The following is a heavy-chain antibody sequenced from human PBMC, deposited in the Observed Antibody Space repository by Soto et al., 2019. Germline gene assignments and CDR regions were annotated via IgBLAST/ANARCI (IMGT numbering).Heavy chain of an antibody. J-gene: IGHJ3*01. Sequence: QVQLQESGPRLVKPSETLSLTCSVSDSSMSPYYWTWFRQAPGKGLEWIGHLLNRGTATYNPALQLRVTISLDTSNKQVSLQLSSVIAADTAVYYCATEYDFIFAGYAFGYWGPGTLVTVSS. CDR3: ATEYDFIFAGYAFGY. V-gene: IGHV4-59*01. CDR2: LLNRGTA. CDR1: DSSMSPYY. D-gene: IGHD3-3*01.